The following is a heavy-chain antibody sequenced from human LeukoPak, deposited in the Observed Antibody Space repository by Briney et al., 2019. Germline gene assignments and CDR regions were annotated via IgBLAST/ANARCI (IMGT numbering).Heavy chain of an antibody. Sequence: PSETLSLTCTVSGDSISSYYWSWIRQPPGKGLVWIGYFYYSGSTNYNSSLKSRVTISVDTSKNQFSLKLSSVTAADTAVYYCARLGAVRYFDLWGRGTLVTVSS. J-gene: IGHJ2*01. CDR3: ARLGAVRYFDL. CDR2: FYYSGST. V-gene: IGHV4-59*08. CDR1: GDSISSYY. D-gene: IGHD3-16*01.